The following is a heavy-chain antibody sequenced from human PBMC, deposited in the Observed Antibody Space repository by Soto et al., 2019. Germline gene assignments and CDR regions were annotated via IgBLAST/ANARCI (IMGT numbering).Heavy chain of an antibody. CDR3: ARVEYSGYDWAFSFDY. Sequence: QVQLQESGPGLVKPSGTLSLTCAVSGGSISSSNWWSWVRQPPGKGLEWIGEIYHSGSTNYNPSLKSRVTISVDQSKNQFSLKLSSVTAADTAVYYCARVEYSGYDWAFSFDYWGQGTLVTVSS. J-gene: IGHJ4*02. CDR2: IYHSGST. D-gene: IGHD5-12*01. CDR1: GGSISSSNW. V-gene: IGHV4-4*02.